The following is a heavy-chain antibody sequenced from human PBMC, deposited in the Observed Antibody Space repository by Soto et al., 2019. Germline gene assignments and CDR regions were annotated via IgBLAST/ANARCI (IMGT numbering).Heavy chain of an antibody. CDR3: ARDRLNRHEAMIVVVHGYYYYYYGMDV. D-gene: IGHD3-22*01. J-gene: IGHJ6*02. CDR1: GYTFTSYG. CDR2: ISAYNGNT. Sequence: QVQLVQSGAEVKKPGASVKVSCKASGYTFTSYGISWVRQAPGQGLEWMGWISAYNGNTNYAQKLQGRVTMTTDTSTSTAYMELRSLRSDDTAVYYCARDRLNRHEAMIVVVHGYYYYYYGMDVWGQGTTVTVSS. V-gene: IGHV1-18*04.